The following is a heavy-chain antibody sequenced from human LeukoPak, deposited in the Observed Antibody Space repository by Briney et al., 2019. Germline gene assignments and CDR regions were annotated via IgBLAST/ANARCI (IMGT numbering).Heavy chain of an antibody. V-gene: IGHV4-39*01. Sequence: SETLSLTCTVSGGSISSSSYYWGWIRQPPGKGLEWIGSIYYSGSTYYNPSLKSRVTISVDTSKNQFSLKLSSVTAADTAVYYCARHREVVVVLDYFDYWGQGTLVTVSS. D-gene: IGHD2-2*01. CDR2: IYYSGST. J-gene: IGHJ4*02. CDR3: ARHREVVVVLDYFDY. CDR1: GGSISSSSYY.